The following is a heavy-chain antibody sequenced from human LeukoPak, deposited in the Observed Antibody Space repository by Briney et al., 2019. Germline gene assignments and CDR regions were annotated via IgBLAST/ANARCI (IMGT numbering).Heavy chain of an antibody. CDR2: MNPNSGNT. D-gene: IGHD4-23*01. CDR1: GYTFTSYD. Sequence: WASVKVSCKASGYTFTSYDINWVRQATGQGLEWMGWMNPNSGNTGYAQKFQGRVTITRNTSISTAYMELSSLRSEDTAVYYCARVPLGGLDGGNPNFDYWGQGTLVTVSS. J-gene: IGHJ4*02. V-gene: IGHV1-8*03. CDR3: ARVPLGGLDGGNPNFDY.